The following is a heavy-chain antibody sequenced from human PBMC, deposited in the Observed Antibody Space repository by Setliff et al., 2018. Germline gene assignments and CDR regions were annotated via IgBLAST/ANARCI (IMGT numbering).Heavy chain of an antibody. CDR2: IKQDGSDK. J-gene: IGHJ3*02. D-gene: IGHD3-3*01. CDR3: VRARTTNYDFWSGLNAFDI. V-gene: IGHV3-7*03. Sequence: GESLKISCAASGFTFSSYWMSWVRQAPGKGLEWVANIKQDGSDKYYVDSVKGRFTISRDNAKNSLSLQMNSLRAEDTAVYNCVRARTTNYDFWSGLNAFDIWGQGTMVTVSS. CDR1: GFTFSSYW.